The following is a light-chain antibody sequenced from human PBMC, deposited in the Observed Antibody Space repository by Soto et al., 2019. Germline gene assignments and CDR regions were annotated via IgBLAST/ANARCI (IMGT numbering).Light chain of an antibody. Sequence: QSALTQPASVSGSPGQSITISCTGTSGDVGAYNYVSWYQQHPGKAPRLMIYDVSNRPSGVSNRFSGSKSGNTASLTISGLQAEDEADYYCSSFTNTYSYVFGTGTKLTVL. J-gene: IGLJ1*01. CDR2: DVS. CDR3: SSFTNTYSYV. V-gene: IGLV2-14*01. CDR1: SGDVGAYNY.